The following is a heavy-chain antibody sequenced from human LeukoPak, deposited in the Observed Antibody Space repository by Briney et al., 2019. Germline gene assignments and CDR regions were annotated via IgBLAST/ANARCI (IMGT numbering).Heavy chain of an antibody. CDR2: IYYSGST. V-gene: IGHV4-59*01. CDR3: ARAEGATQGGHYYYYYMDV. Sequence: PSETLSLTCTVSGGSISTYYWTWIRQPPGKGLEWIGNIYYSGSTNYNPSLKSRVTISVDTSKNQFSLKLTSVTAADTAVHYCARAEGATQGGHYYYYYMDVWGKGATVTVSS. CDR1: GGSISTYY. D-gene: IGHD1-26*01. J-gene: IGHJ6*03.